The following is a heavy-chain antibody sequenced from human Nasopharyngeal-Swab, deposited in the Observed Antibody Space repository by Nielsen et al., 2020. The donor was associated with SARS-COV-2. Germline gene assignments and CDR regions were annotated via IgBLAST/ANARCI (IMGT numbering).Heavy chain of an antibody. Sequence: ASVKVSCKASGYTFTSYYLHWVRQAPGQGLEWMGIINPTDGSTSYAQKFEGRVTMTRVTSTSTVYMELNSLRSEDTAVYYCARVLPFRITGTSGMDVWGQGTTVTRLL. CDR2: INPTDGST. V-gene: IGHV1-46*01. D-gene: IGHD1-7*01. J-gene: IGHJ6*02. CDR3: ARVLPFRITGTSGMDV. CDR1: GYTFTSYY.